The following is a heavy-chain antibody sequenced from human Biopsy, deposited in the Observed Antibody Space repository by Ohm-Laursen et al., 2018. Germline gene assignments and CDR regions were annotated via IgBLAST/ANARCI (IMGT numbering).Heavy chain of an antibody. CDR2: ITSGGSTT. D-gene: IGHD5-18*01. V-gene: IGHV3-11*01. CDR1: GFTFSDYY. CDR3: ASRGYTDGDYDY. J-gene: IGHJ4*02. Sequence: SLRLSCAASGFTFSDYYMSWIRQAPGKGLEWVSYITSGGSTTDYADSVKGRFTISRDNAKSSLYLQMNSLRAEDTAVYYCASRGYTDGDYDYWGQGTLVTVSS.